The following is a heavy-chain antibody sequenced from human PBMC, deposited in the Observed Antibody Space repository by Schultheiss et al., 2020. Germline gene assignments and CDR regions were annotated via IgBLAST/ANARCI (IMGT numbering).Heavy chain of an antibody. CDR3: ASAYPEYCSSTSCSRGWFDP. Sequence: SETLSLTCTVSGGSVSSGSYYWSWIRQPPGKGLEWIGYIYYSGSTYYNPSLKSRVTISVDKSKNQFSLKLSSVTAADTAVYYCASAYPEYCSSTSCSRGWFDPWGQGTLVTVSS. CDR2: IYYSGST. D-gene: IGHD2-2*01. V-gene: IGHV4-61*01. J-gene: IGHJ5*02. CDR1: GGSVSSGSYY.